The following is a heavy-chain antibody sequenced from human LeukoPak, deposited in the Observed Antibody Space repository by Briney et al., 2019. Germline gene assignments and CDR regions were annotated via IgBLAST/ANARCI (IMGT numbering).Heavy chain of an antibody. Sequence: GGSLTLSCAASEFTVSSSSMSWVRQAPGKGLEWVSIIYTGGGTYYADSVKGRFTVSRDNSKNTLYLQMNSLRAEDTAVYYCVRPRAGAGLGAFDIWGQGTMVTVSS. D-gene: IGHD6-13*01. J-gene: IGHJ3*02. CDR1: EFTVSSSS. CDR2: IYTGGGT. CDR3: VRPRAGAGLGAFDI. V-gene: IGHV3-66*04.